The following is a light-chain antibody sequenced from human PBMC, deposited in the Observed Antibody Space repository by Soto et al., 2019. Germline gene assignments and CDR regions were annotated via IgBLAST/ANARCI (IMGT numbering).Light chain of an antibody. V-gene: IGLV1-47*01. Sequence: HSVLTQPPSASGTPGQRVIITCSGGTSNVERNYVYWYQHLPGTAPKLLIYRDHQRPSGVPDRFSASKSGTSASLAISGLRSEDEADYYCAVWDDKLSGLFGGGTKVTVL. CDR1: TSNVERNY. CDR3: AVWDDKLSGL. J-gene: IGLJ3*02. CDR2: RDH.